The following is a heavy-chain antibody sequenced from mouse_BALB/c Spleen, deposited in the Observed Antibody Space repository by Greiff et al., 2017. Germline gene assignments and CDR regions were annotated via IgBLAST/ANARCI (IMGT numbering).Heavy chain of an antibody. V-gene: IGHV5-17*02. CDR1: GFTFSSFG. CDR2: ISSGSSTI. CDR3: ARTRASSFDY. J-gene: IGHJ2*01. D-gene: IGHD3-3*01. Sequence: VQLKESGGGLVQPGGSRKLSCAASGFTFSSFGMHWVRQAPEKGLEWVAYISSGSSTIYYADTVKGRFTISRDNPKNTLFLQMTSLRSEDTAMYYCARTRASSFDYWGQGTTLTVSS.